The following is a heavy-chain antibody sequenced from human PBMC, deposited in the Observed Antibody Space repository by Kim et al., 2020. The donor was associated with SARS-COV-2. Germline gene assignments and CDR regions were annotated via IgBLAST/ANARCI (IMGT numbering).Heavy chain of an antibody. V-gene: IGHV3-53*04. D-gene: IGHD3-3*02. CDR3: DISSLAGYYYCNDV. CDR1: GFSVSSTY. J-gene: IGHJ6*03. Sequence: GGSLRLSCAASGFSVSSTYMSWVRQASGKGLEWVAIIPSGGSTYYASSAKARFTSSRLNSNNSPSIEINSLNILNTAKTYCDISSLAGYYYCNDV. CDR2: IPSGGST.